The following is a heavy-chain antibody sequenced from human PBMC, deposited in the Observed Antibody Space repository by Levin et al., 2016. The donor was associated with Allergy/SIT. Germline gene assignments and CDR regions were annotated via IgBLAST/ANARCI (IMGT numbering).Heavy chain of an antibody. D-gene: IGHD6-25*01. CDR3: AREGVGQRPLDY. CDR2: IYYDGST. V-gene: IGHV4-59*01. J-gene: IGHJ4*02. Sequence: SETLSLTCSVSGVSISNYFWNWIRQTPRKGLEWIGYIYYDGSTNYNPSLKSRTTISRDTSNNRIFLRLTSVTAADTAVYYCAREGVGQRPLDYWGQGTLVSVSS. CDR1: GVSISNYF.